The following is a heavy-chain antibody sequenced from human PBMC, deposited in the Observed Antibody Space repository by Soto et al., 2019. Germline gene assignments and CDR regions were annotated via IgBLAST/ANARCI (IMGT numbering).Heavy chain of an antibody. V-gene: IGHV4-34*01. CDR1: GGSFSGYY. CDR2: INHSGST. J-gene: IGHJ4*02. D-gene: IGHD1-7*01. CDR3: ARDPRTGTTSPQYFDY. Sequence: SETLSLTCAVYGGSFSGYYWSWIRQPPGKGLEWIGEINHSGSTNYNPSLKSRVTISVDTSKNQFSLKLSSVTAADTTVYYCARDPRTGTTSPQYFDYWGQGTLVTVSS.